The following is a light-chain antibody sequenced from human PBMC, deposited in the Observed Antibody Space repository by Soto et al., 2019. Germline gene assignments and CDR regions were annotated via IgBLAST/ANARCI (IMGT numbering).Light chain of an antibody. CDR3: QQYNNWPWT. Sequence: EIVMTQSPATLSVSPGERATLSCRASQSVSSKLAWYQQKPGQAPRLLIYAASTRATGIPARFSGSGSGTEFTLTISSLQSEDFAVYHCQQYNNWPWTFGQGTKVEIK. CDR2: AAS. J-gene: IGKJ1*01. V-gene: IGKV3-15*01. CDR1: QSVSSK.